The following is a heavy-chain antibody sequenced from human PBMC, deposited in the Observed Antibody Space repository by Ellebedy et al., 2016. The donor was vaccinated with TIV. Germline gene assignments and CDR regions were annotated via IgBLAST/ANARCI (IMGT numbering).Heavy chain of an antibody. J-gene: IGHJ5*02. CDR3: ATHLFDSSGSSWFDP. CDR2: FDPEDGET. Sequence: ASVKVSCKVSGYTLTELSMHWVRQAPGKGLEWMGGFDPEDGETIYAQKFQGRVTMTEDTSTDTAYMELSSLRSEDTAVYYCATHLFDSSGSSWFDPWGQGTLVTVSS. V-gene: IGHV1-24*01. D-gene: IGHD6-19*01. CDR1: GYTLTELS.